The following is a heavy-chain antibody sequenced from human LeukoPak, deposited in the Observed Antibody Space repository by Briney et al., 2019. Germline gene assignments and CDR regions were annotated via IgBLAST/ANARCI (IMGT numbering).Heavy chain of an antibody. V-gene: IGHV1-2*02. CDR1: GYTFTGYY. J-gene: IGHJ4*02. CDR3: ATTPDSSGYQPPYYFDY. Sequence: ASVKVSCKASGYTFTGYYMHWVRPAPGQGLEWMGWINPNSGGTNYAQKFQGRVTMTRDTSISTAYMGLSRLRSEDTAVYYCATTPDSSGYQPPYYFDYWGQGTLVTVSS. D-gene: IGHD3-22*01. CDR2: INPNSGGT.